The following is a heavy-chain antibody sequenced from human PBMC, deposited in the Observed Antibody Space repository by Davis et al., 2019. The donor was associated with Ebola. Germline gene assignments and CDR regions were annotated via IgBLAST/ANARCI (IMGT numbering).Heavy chain of an antibody. J-gene: IGHJ5*01. D-gene: IGHD3-22*01. CDR3: AREFYDSSGYQYGEPGWFDS. Sequence: SVKVSCKASGGTFSSYTISWVRQAPGQGLEWMGGITPILARRSYAQKFQDRVTITADESTSTAYMELRSLRSDDTAVYYCAREFYDSSGYQYGEPGWFDSWGQGTLVTVSS. V-gene: IGHV1-69*10. CDR1: GGTFSSYT. CDR2: ITPILARR.